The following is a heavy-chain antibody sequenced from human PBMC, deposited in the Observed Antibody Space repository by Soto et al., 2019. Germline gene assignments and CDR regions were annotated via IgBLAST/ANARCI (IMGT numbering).Heavy chain of an antibody. D-gene: IGHD5-18*01. CDR1: GFTVSRNY. J-gene: IGHJ4*02. CDR3: ARGGGYSYGTPLDY. CDR2: IYSGGST. Sequence: EVQLAESGGGLIQPGGSLRLSCAASGFTVSRNYMSWVRQAPGKGLEWVSVIYSGGSTYYADSVKGRFTIYRDNSKTTLYLQMNILSAEDTAVYYCARGGGYSYGTPLDYGGQGTLVTVSS. V-gene: IGHV3-53*01.